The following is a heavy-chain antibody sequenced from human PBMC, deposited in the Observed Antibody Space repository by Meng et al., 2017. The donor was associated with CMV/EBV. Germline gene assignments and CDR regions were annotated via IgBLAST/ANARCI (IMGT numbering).Heavy chain of an antibody. Sequence: GESLKISCAASGFTFSRIAMHWVRQAPGKGLEWVAFTSYDGRYKGYADSVKGRFTISRDNSKNTLFLEMNSLRAEDTAVYYCALIGEMATIDYWGQGTLVTVSS. D-gene: IGHD5-24*01. J-gene: IGHJ4*02. CDR1: GFTFSRIA. V-gene: IGHV3-30*04. CDR3: ALIGEMATIDY. CDR2: TSYDGRYK.